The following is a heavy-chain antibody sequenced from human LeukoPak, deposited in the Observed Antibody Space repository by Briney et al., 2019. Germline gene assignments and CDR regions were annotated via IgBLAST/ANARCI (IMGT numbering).Heavy chain of an antibody. V-gene: IGHV4-59*01. Sequence: SETLSLTCTVSGGSISSYYWNWIRQPPGKGLEWIGYIYYSGSTNYNPSLKSRVTISVDTSKNQFSLKLSSVTAADTAVYYCARGDSSGYYPLLQYWGQGTLVTVSS. D-gene: IGHD3-22*01. CDR1: GGSISSYY. CDR3: ARGDSSGYYPLLQY. CDR2: IYYSGST. J-gene: IGHJ4*02.